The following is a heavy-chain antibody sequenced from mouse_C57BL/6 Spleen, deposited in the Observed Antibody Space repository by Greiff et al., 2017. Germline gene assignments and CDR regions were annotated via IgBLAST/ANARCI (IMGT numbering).Heavy chain of an antibody. J-gene: IGHJ4*01. CDR3: ARGGNYYGSSYVYAMDY. CDR2: INYDGSST. CDR1: GFTFSDYY. Sequence: EVKLMESEGGLVQPGSSMTLSCTASGFTFSDYYMAWVRQVPEKGLEWVANINYDGSSTYYLDSLKSRFIISRDNAKNILYLQMSSLKSEDTATYYCARGGNYYGSSYVYAMDYWGQGTSVTVAS. D-gene: IGHD1-1*01. V-gene: IGHV5-16*01.